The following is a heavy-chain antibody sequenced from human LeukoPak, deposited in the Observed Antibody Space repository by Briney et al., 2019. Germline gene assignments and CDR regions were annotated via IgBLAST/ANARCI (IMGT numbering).Heavy chain of an antibody. CDR2: IVVGSGNT. Sequence: SVKVSCKASGFTFTSSAVQWVRQARGQRLEWIGWIVVGSGNTNYAQKFQERVTITRDISTSTAYMELSSLRSEDTAVYYCAAVEDILTDGIDYWGQGTLVTVSS. CDR1: GFTFTSSA. J-gene: IGHJ4*02. V-gene: IGHV1-58*01. CDR3: AAVEDILTDGIDY. D-gene: IGHD3-9*01.